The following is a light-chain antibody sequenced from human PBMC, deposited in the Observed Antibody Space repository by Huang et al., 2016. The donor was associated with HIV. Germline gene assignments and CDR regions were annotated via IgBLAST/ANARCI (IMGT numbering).Light chain of an antibody. CDR3: QQYDKLFT. V-gene: IGKV1-33*01. J-gene: IGKJ3*01. Sequence: DIRLTQSPSSLSASVGDRVSITCQASQDINSYLNWYQQKPGKAPRILIYDATNLERGVPSRYSGSGSGTHFTFTISSLQPEDFATYYCQQYDKLFTFGPGTRVDIK. CDR2: DAT. CDR1: QDINSY.